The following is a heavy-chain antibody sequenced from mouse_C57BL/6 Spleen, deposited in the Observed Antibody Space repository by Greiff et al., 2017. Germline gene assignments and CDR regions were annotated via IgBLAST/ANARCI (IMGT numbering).Heavy chain of an antibody. D-gene: IGHD2-5*01. CDR1: GFSLSTFGMG. Sequence: QVTLKVSGPGILQPSQTLSLTCSFSGFSLSTFGMGVGWIRQPSGKGLEWLAHIWWDDDKYYNPALKSRLTISKDTSKNQVFLKIANVDTADTATYYCARMAYYSNYVATWFAYWGQGTLVTVSA. CDR3: ARMAYYSNYVATWFAY. J-gene: IGHJ3*01. V-gene: IGHV8-8*01. CDR2: IWWDDDK.